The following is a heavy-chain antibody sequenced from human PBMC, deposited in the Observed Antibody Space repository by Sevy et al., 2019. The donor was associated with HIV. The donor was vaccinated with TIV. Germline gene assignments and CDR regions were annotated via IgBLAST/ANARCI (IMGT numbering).Heavy chain of an antibody. D-gene: IGHD3-10*01. CDR3: ARGGAGFGELAF. CDR1: GYSFTTYA. J-gene: IGHJ4*02. Sequence: GESLKISCKASGYSFTTYAINWVRQAPGQGLEWMGRISTYNDNIDYAQKFQGGVTMTTDTYTNTVYMELRSLKSNDTAVYYCARGGAGFGELAFWGQGTPVTVSS. V-gene: IGHV1-18*01. CDR2: ISTYNDNI.